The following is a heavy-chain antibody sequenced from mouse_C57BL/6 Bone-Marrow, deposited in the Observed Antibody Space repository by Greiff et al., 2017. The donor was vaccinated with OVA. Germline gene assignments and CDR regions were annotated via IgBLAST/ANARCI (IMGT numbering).Heavy chain of an antibody. J-gene: IGHJ4*01. Sequence: QVTLKVSGPGILQSSQTLSLTCSFSGFSLSTSGMGVSWIRQPSGKGLEWLAHIYWDDDKRYNPSLKSRLTISKDTSRKQVFLKITSVDTADTATYYCARRAKGGSSLYYAMDYWGQGTSVTVSS. CDR2: IYWDDDK. CDR1: GFSLSTSGMG. CDR3: ARRAKGGSSLYYAMDY. V-gene: IGHV8-12*01. D-gene: IGHD1-1*01.